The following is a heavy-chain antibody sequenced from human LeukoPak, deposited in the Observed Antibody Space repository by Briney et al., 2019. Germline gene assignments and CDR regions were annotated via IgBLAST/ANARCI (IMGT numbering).Heavy chain of an antibody. CDR1: GFTFSNYN. Sequence: PGGSLRLSCAASGFTFSNYNMNWVRQAPGKGLEWVSSISSSSNKKRYADSVKGRFTISRDNGNNSLYLQLNGLRAEDTAVYYCARFSLYDNSGYYSWLFDFWGQGTLVTVSS. CDR3: ARFSLYDNSGYYSWLFDF. J-gene: IGHJ4*02. D-gene: IGHD3-22*01. CDR2: ISSSSNKK. V-gene: IGHV3-21*01.